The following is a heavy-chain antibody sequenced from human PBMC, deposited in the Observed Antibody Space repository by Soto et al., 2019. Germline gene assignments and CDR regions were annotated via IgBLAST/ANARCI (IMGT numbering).Heavy chain of an antibody. CDR2: IGASGDIT. CDR1: GFSFTNFA. V-gene: IGHV3-23*01. J-gene: IGHJ4*02. D-gene: IGHD5-12*01. Sequence: PGGSLRLSCAASGFSFTNFAMSWVRQAPGKGLEWVAGIGASGDITWYADSVKGRLSISRDNSKNTLYLQLNSLRFEDTAVYYCAKDHLTHRGDDYFDYWGPGTLVTVSS. CDR3: AKDHLTHRGDDYFDY.